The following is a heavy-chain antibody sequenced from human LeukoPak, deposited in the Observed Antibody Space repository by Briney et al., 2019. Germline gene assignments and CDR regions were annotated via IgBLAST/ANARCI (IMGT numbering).Heavy chain of an antibody. CDR1: GYTLTELS. V-gene: IGHV1-24*01. CDR3: ATATNRWGYYYYGMDV. J-gene: IGHJ6*04. D-gene: IGHD5-24*01. CDR2: FDLEDGET. Sequence: GASVKVSCKVSGYTLTELSMHWVRQAPGKGLEWMGGFDLEDGETIYAQKFQGRVTMTEDTSTDTAYMELSSLRSEDTAVYYCATATNRWGYYYYGMDVWGKGTTVTVSS.